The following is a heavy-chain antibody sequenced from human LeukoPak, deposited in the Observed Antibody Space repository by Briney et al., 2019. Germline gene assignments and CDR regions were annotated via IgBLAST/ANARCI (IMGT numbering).Heavy chain of an antibody. D-gene: IGHD1-20*01. V-gene: IGHV3-30*02. CDR3: AKESITGTTVSDY. CDR1: EFTFSSYG. J-gene: IGHJ4*02. CDR2: IRYDGSNK. Sequence: GGSLRLSCAASEFTFSSYGMHWVRQAPGKGLEWVAFIRYDGSNKYYADSVKGRFTISRDNSKNTLYLQINSLRAEDTAVYYCAKESITGTTVSDYWGQGTLVTVSS.